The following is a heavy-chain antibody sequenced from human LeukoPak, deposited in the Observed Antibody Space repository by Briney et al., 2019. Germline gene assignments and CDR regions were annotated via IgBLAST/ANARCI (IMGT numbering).Heavy chain of an antibody. CDR1: GGSFSGYY. J-gene: IGHJ5*02. CDR2: INHSGST. V-gene: IGHV4-34*01. D-gene: IGHD3-3*01. CDR3: ARGRWFDFWSGYYYNWFDP. Sequence: PSETLSLTCAVYGGSFSGYYWSWIRQPPGKGLEWIGEINHSGSTNYNPSLKSRVTISVDTSKNQFSLKLSSVTAADTAVYYCARGRWFDFWSGYYYNWFDPWGQGTLVTVSS.